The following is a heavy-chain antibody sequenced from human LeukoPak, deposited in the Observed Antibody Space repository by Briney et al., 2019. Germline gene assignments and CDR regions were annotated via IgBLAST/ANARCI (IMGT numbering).Heavy chain of an antibody. D-gene: IGHD5-24*01. J-gene: IGHJ3*02. Sequence: GGSLRLSCAASGFTFSSYSMNWVRQAPGKGLEWVSSISSSSSYIYYAGSVKGRFTISRDNAKNSLYLQMNSLRAEDTAVYYCARDSSRVDAFDIWGQGTMVTVSS. CDR2: ISSSSSYI. V-gene: IGHV3-21*01. CDR1: GFTFSSYS. CDR3: ARDSSRVDAFDI.